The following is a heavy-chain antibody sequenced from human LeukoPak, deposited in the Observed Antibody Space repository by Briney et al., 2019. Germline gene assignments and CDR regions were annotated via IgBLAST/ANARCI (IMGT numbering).Heavy chain of an antibody. CDR3: ARVSHYYDGSGYGYYFDY. CDR2: IYYSGST. Sequence: PSETLSLTCTASGGSISSYYWSWIRQPPGKGLEWIGYIYYSGSTNYNPSLKSRVTISVDKSKNQFSLKLSSVTAADTAVYYCARVSHYYDGSGYGYYFDYWGQGTLVTVSS. D-gene: IGHD3-22*01. V-gene: IGHV4-59*12. CDR1: GGSISSYY. J-gene: IGHJ4*02.